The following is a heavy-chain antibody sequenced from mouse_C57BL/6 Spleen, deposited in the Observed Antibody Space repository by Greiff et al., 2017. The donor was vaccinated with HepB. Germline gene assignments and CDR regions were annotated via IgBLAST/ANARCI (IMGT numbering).Heavy chain of an antibody. CDR2: INYDGSST. J-gene: IGHJ1*03. CDR1: GFTFSDYY. Sequence: EVNLVESEGGLVQPGSSMKLSCTASGFTFSDYYMAWVRQVPEKGLEWVANINYDGSSTYYLDSLKSRFIISRDNAKNILYLQMSSLKSEDTATYYCARDPGYGSSYFDVWGTGTTVTVSS. CDR3: ARDPGYGSSYFDV. D-gene: IGHD1-1*01. V-gene: IGHV5-16*01.